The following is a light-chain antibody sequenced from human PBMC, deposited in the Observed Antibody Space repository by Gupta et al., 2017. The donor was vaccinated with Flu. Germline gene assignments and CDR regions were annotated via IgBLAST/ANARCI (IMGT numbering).Light chain of an antibody. Sequence: QSALTPPASVSGSPGQSITISCTGTSSDVGGYNYVSWYQQHPGKAPKLMIYEVSNRPSGVSNRFSGSKSGNTASLTISGLQAEDEADYYCSSDTSSSTWVFGGGTKLTVL. CDR1: SSDVGGYNY. J-gene: IGLJ3*02. V-gene: IGLV2-14*01. CDR2: EVS. CDR3: SSDTSSSTWV.